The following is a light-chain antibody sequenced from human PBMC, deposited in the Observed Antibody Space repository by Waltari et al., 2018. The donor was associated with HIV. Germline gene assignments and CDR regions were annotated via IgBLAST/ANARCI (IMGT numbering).Light chain of an antibody. Sequence: QSVLTQPPSVSGAPGQRVTISCTGSSSNIGAGYDVHWYQQLPGTAPKLLIYGKRNRPSGVPGRCSGSKSGTSASLAITGLQAEDEADYYCQSYDSSLEVFGTGTKVTVL. CDR3: QSYDSSLEV. J-gene: IGLJ1*01. V-gene: IGLV1-40*01. CDR1: SSNIGAGYD. CDR2: GKR.